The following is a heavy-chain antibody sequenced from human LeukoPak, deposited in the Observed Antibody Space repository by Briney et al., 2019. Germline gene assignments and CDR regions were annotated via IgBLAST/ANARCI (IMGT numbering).Heavy chain of an antibody. J-gene: IGHJ4*02. D-gene: IGHD5-18*01. CDR1: GDSISSGDYY. CDR2: INHSGST. V-gene: IGHV4-30-4*08. Sequence: SQTLSLTCTVSGDSISSGDYYWSWIRQPPGKGLEWIGEINHSGSTNYNPSLKSRVTISVDTSKNQFSLKLSSVTAADTAVYYCARGGSYGYSPIDYWGQGTLVTVSS. CDR3: ARGGSYGYSPIDY.